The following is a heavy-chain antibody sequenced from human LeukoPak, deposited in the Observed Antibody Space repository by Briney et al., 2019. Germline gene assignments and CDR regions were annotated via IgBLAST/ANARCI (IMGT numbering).Heavy chain of an antibody. CDR1: GYTFTSHG. CDR2: ISSNNGNT. V-gene: IGHV1-18*01. D-gene: IGHD1-26*01. CDR3: ARGYRTVGAIEYFQH. J-gene: IGHJ1*01. Sequence: ASVKVSCKASGYTFTSHGISWVRQAPGQGLEWMGWISSNNGNTKYAQKFQGRVTMTTETSTSTAYMELRSLRSDDTAVYYCARGYRTVGAIEYFQHWGQGTLVTVSS.